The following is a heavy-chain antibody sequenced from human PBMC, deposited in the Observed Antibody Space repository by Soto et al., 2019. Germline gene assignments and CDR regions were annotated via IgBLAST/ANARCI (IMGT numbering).Heavy chain of an antibody. Sequence: PGGSLILSCAASGFPFSSYLMSWVRKAPGKGLEWVANIKQDGSEKYYVDSVKGRFTISRDNAKNSLYLQMNSLRAEDTAVYYCAREGLVLAPSTVNSDHYYYAMDVWGQGTMVTVSS. CDR2: IKQDGSEK. D-gene: IGHD3-3*02. CDR1: GFPFSSYL. V-gene: IGHV3-7*01. CDR3: AREGLVLAPSTVNSDHYYYAMDV. J-gene: IGHJ6*02.